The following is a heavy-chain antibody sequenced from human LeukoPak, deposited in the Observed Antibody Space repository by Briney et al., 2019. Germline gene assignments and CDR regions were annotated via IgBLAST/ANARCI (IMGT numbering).Heavy chain of an antibody. CDR2: INHSGRA. Sequence: SETLSLTCAVHGVSFSGYYWSWIRQPPGKGLEWIGEINHSGRANYNPSLKSRVTISVDTSKNQFSLKLSSVTAADTAVYYCARYYEFLRWFDPWGQGTLVTVSS. D-gene: IGHD3-3*01. CDR1: GVSFSGYY. V-gene: IGHV4-34*01. CDR3: ARYYEFLRWFDP. J-gene: IGHJ5*02.